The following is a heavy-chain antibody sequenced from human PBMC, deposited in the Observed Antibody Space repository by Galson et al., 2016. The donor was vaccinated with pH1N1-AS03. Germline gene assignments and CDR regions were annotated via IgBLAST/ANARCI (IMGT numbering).Heavy chain of an antibody. J-gene: IGHJ4*02. CDR1: GGSTSGYF. D-gene: IGHD3-10*01. Sequence: SETLSLTCNVSGGSTSGYFWTWIRQPAGKGLQWIGRMSPSGGSNSLDSRVTMSVDTSKNQFFLRLTSVTAADTAIYYCARESSGLGRGLEYWGQGTLVTVSS. CDR3: ARESSGLGRGLEY. V-gene: IGHV4-4*07. CDR2: MSPSGGS.